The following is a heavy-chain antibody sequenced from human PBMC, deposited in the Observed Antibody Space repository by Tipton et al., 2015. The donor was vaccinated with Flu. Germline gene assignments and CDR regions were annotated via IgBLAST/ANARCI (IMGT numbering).Heavy chain of an antibody. CDR2: VYDSGST. Sequence: GLVKPSETLSLTCTVSGDSMSSYYWSWIRQSPGKGLEWVGDVYDSGSTTYSPSLKSRVTMSIDSSKNQFSLKVRSLTTADTAMYYCARLRANYYDSSGYSDYWGQGTLVTVSS. J-gene: IGHJ4*02. CDR3: ARLRANYYDSSGYSDY. D-gene: IGHD3-22*01. V-gene: IGHV4-59*01. CDR1: GDSMSSYY.